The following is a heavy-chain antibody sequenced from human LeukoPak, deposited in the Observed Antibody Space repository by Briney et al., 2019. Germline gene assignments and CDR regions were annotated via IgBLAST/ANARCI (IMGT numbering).Heavy chain of an antibody. Sequence: GGSVRLSCAASGFTFRSYSMNWVREAPGKGLELISYISSSSTTLYYADSVKGRFTISRDNAKNSLYLQMNSLTAEYTAVYYCAKPHVTFDYWGQGTMVTVSS. V-gene: IGHV3-48*01. D-gene: IGHD2-21*02. CDR1: GFTFRSYS. J-gene: IGHJ4*02. CDR2: ISSSSTTL. CDR3: AKPHVTFDY.